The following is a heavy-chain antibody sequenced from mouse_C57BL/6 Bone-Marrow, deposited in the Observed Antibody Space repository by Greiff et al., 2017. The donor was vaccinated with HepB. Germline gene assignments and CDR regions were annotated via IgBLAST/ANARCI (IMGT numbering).Heavy chain of an antibody. D-gene: IGHD1-1*01. CDR3: ARYYGSLRYFDV. V-gene: IGHV1-64*01. Sequence: VQLQQSGAELVKPGASVKLSCKASGYTFTSYWMHWVKQRPGQGLEWIGMIHPNSGSTNYNEKFKSKATLTVDKSSSTAYMQLSSLTSEDSAVYYCARYYGSLRYFDVWGTGTTVTVSS. J-gene: IGHJ1*03. CDR2: IHPNSGST. CDR1: GYTFTSYW.